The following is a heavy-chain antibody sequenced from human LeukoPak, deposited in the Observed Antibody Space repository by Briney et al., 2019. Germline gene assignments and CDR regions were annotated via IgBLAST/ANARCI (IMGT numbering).Heavy chain of an antibody. CDR1: GGTFTSYA. CDR2: IIPIFGTA. Sequence: SVKVSCKASGGTFTSYAISWVRQAPGQGLEWMGGIIPIFGTANYAQKFQGRVTITADESTSTAYMELSSLRSEDTAVYYCARDFSSSGYFDYWGQGTLVTVSS. CDR3: ARDFSSSGYFDY. J-gene: IGHJ4*02. V-gene: IGHV1-69*13. D-gene: IGHD6-6*01.